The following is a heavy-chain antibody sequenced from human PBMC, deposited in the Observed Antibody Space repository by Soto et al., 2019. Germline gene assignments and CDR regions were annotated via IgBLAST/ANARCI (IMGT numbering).Heavy chain of an antibody. Sequence: SETLSLTCSVSGGSISSYYWSWIRQPAGKGLEWIGRIYTNGSTNYNPSLKSRVTMSVDTSKNQFSLKLSSVTAADTAVYYCARVNPYCYGSGSYNELFDPWGQGTLVTVSS. J-gene: IGHJ5*02. V-gene: IGHV4-4*07. CDR1: GGSISSYY. CDR3: ARVNPYCYGSGSYNELFDP. CDR2: IYTNGST. D-gene: IGHD3-10*01.